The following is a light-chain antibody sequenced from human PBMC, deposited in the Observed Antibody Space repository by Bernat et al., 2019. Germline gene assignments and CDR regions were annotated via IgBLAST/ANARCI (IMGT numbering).Light chain of an antibody. CDR2: HVS. CDR3: NSFTGRTTLVCV. V-gene: IGLV2-14*03. Sequence: QSALTQPASVSGSPGQSITISCTGTSSDVGGYNYVSWYQHHPGKAPKLMIYHVSSRPSGVANRFSGSKSDNTASLTISGLQADDEADYYCNSFTGRTTLVCVFGSGTKVTVL. J-gene: IGLJ1*01. CDR1: SSDVGGYNY.